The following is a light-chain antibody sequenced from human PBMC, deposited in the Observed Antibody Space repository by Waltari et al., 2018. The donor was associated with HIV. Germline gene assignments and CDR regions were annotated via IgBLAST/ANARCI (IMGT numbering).Light chain of an antibody. CDR1: QSVSSSY. V-gene: IGKV3-20*01. J-gene: IGKJ2*03. CDR3: QQYGSSPPYS. Sequence: EIVLTQSPGTLSLSPGERATLSCRDSQSVSSSYLAWYQQKPGQAPRLLIYGASSRATGIPDRFGGSGSGTDFTLTISRLEPEDFAVYYCQQYGSSPPYSFGQGTKLEIK. CDR2: GAS.